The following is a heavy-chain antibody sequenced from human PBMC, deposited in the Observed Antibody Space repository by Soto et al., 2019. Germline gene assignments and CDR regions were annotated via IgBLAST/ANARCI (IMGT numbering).Heavy chain of an antibody. CDR3: TACQGTVTTPYASYYYYSMDV. D-gene: IGHD4-17*01. CDR2: IKSKTDGGTT. V-gene: IGHV3-15*01. Sequence: PVGSLRLSCAASGFTFSNAWMSWVRQAPGKGLEWVGRIKSKTDGGTTDYAAPVKGRFTISRDDSKNTLYLQMNSLKTEDTAVYYCTACQGTVTTPYASYYYYSMDVWGQGTTVTV. J-gene: IGHJ6*02. CDR1: GFTFSNAW.